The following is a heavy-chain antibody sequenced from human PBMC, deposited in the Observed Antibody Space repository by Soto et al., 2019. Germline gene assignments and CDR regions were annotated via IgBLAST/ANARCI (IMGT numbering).Heavy chain of an antibody. Sequence: QVQLVESGGGVVQPGRSLRLSCAVSGFTFSSHAMHWVRQALGKGLEWVTLISSDGSNKYYADSVKGRFTTSRDNSKNTMYLQMNSLRVEDTAVYYCARDDEGGSDCDLGYWGQGALVTVSS. V-gene: IGHV3-30-3*01. CDR1: GFTFSSHA. D-gene: IGHD1-26*01. CDR2: ISSDGSNK. CDR3: ARDDEGGSDCDLGY. J-gene: IGHJ4*02.